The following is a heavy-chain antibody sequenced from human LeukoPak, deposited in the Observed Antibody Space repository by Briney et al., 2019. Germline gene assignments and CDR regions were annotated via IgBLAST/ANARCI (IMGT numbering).Heavy chain of an antibody. CDR1: GFTFSSYA. CDR2: ICYDGSNK. V-gene: IGHV3-30*04. CDR3: ARDDVLLWFLPPGHGGDL. Sequence: GGSLRLSCAASGFTFSSYAMHWVRQAPGKGLEWVAVICYDGSNKYYADSVKGRFTISRDNSKNTLYLQMNSLRAEHTPVYYCARDDVLLWFLPPGHGGDLGGKGNTGTVPS. J-gene: IGHJ6*04. D-gene: IGHD3-10*01.